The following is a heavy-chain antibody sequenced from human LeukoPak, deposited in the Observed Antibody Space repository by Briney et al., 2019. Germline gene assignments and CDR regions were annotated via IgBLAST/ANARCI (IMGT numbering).Heavy chain of an antibody. D-gene: IGHD3-16*01. CDR3: ARDSLGGDY. CDR1: GFTFSSYA. V-gene: IGHV3-23*01. J-gene: IGHJ4*02. Sequence: QPGGSLRLSCAASGFTFSSYAMSWVRQAPGKGLQWVSALSGSGLSTYYADSVKGRFTTSRDNSKNTLYLQMNNLRAEDTAVYYCARDSLGGDYWGQGTLVTVSS. CDR2: LSGSGLST.